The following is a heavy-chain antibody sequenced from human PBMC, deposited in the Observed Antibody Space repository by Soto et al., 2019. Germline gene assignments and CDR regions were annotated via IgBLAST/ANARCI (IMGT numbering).Heavy chain of an antibody. CDR2: TRNNGEYT. CDR1: GFTFSKYA. Sequence: GGSLRLSCAGSGFTFSKYAMTWVRQAPGKGLEWVSTTRNNGEYTYYADSVKGRFTVSRDNSKNALFLEMSSLRAEDTAVYYCAKEDTSSGSLDYWGQGALVTVSS. CDR3: AKEDTSSGSLDY. D-gene: IGHD6-19*01. J-gene: IGHJ4*02. V-gene: IGHV3-23*01.